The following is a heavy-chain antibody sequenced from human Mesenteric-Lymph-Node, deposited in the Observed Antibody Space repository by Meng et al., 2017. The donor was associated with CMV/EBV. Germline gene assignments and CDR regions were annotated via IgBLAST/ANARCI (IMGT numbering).Heavy chain of an antibody. Sequence: SVKVSCKASGDTFSRYAISWVRQAPGQGLEWMGGIIPILGTANYAQKFQGRVTITTDESTSTAYMELSSLRSEDTAVYYCARGDDSSGYYSFGIDYWGQGTLVTVSS. V-gene: IGHV1-69*05. J-gene: IGHJ4*02. CDR3: ARGDDSSGYYSFGIDY. CDR2: IIPILGTA. CDR1: GDTFSRYA. D-gene: IGHD3-22*01.